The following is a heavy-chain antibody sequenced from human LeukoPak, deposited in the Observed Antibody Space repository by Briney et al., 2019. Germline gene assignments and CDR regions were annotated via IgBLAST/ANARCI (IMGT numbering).Heavy chain of an antibody. J-gene: IGHJ6*02. D-gene: IGHD1-26*01. V-gene: IGHV4-59*12. CDR3: ARYTGTYGYYGMDV. CDR2: ISYSGST. CDR1: GGSISSYF. Sequence: SETLSLTCTVSGGSISSYFWSWIRQPPGKELEWIGYISYSGSTNYNPSLKSRLTISVDTSKNQFSLKLTSVTAADTAVYYCARYTGTYGYYGMDVWAQGTTVTVSS.